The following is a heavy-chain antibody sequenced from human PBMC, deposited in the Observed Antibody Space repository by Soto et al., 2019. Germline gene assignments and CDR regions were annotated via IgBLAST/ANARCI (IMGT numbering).Heavy chain of an antibody. CDR3: APRSGWRPSVDY. Sequence: ASVKVSCKASGYTFTGYYMHWVRQAPGQGLEWMGWINPNSGGTNYAQKFQGRVTMTRDTSISTAYMELSRLRSDDTAVYYCAPRSGWRPSVDYWGQGTLVAVSS. V-gene: IGHV1-2*02. CDR2: INPNSGGT. J-gene: IGHJ4*02. CDR1: GYTFTGYY. D-gene: IGHD6-19*01.